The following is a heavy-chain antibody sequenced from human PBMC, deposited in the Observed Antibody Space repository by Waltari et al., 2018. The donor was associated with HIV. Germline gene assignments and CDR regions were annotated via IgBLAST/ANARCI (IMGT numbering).Heavy chain of an antibody. D-gene: IGHD3-3*01. CDR2: VIPIFGTA. CDR1: GGPFSSHA. V-gene: IGHV1-69*01. Sequence: QVQLVQSGAEVKKPGSSVKVSCKASGGPFSSHAISWVRQAPGPGVGWMEGVIPIFGTANYAQKYQGRVTITADESTSTAYMELSSLRSEDTAVYYCARTQYYDFWSGYWYYFDYWGQGTLVTVSS. J-gene: IGHJ4*02. CDR3: ARTQYYDFWSGYWYYFDY.